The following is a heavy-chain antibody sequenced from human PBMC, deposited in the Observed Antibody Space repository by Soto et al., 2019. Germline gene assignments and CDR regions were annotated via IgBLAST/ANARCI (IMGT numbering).Heavy chain of an antibody. D-gene: IGHD3-3*01. V-gene: IGHV3-30*03. Sequence: GGSLRLSCAASGSTFSSYGMHWVRQAPGKGLEWVAVISYDGSNKYYADSVKGRFTISRDNSKNKLYLQMNSLRAEDTAVYYRATYTNYDFWSGYYYYYSSSAMDVWGQEKRVTVSS. CDR3: ATYTNYDFWSGYYYYYSSSAMDV. CDR1: GSTFSSYG. J-gene: IGHJ6*02. CDR2: ISYDGSNK.